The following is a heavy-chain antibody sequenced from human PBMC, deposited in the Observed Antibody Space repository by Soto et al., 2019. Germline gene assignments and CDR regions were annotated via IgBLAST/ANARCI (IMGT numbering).Heavy chain of an antibody. D-gene: IGHD2-2*03. V-gene: IGHV4-34*01. CDR3: ARAPGYCSSTSCLYYFDY. CDR1: GGSFSGYY. CDR2: INHSGST. Sequence: SETLSLTCAVYGGSFSGYYWSWIRQPPGKGLEWIGEINHSGSTNYNPSLKSRVTISVDTSKNQFSLKLSSVTAADTAVYYCARAPGYCSSTSCLYYFDYWGQGTRVTVSS. J-gene: IGHJ4*02.